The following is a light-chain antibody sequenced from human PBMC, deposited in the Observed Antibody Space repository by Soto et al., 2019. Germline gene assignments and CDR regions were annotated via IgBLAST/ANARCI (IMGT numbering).Light chain of an antibody. CDR2: GAS. J-gene: IGKJ4*01. Sequence: EIVMTQSPATLSVSPGERATLSCRASQSVSSNLAWYQQKPGQAPGLLIYGASTRATGIPARFSGSGSGTEFTLTISSLQSEDFAVYYCQQYHNWPLTFGGGTKVEIK. CDR3: QQYHNWPLT. V-gene: IGKV3-15*01. CDR1: QSVSSN.